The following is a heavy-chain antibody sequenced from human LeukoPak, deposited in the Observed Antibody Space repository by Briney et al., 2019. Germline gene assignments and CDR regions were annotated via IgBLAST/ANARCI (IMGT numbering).Heavy chain of an antibody. V-gene: IGHV4-34*01. CDR2: INHSGST. D-gene: IGHD3-22*01. J-gene: IGHJ4*02. Sequence: PSETLSLTCAVYGGSFSGYYWSWIRQPPGKGLEWIGEINHSGSTNYNPSLKSRVTISVDTSKNQFSLKLSSVTAADTAVYYCTRSPRWVWSGYYYGRKSYYFDYWGQGTLVTVSS. CDR3: TRSPRWVWSGYYYGRKSYYFDY. CDR1: GGSFSGYY.